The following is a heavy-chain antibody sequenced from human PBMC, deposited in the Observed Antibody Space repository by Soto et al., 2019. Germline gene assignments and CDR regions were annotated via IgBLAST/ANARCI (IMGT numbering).Heavy chain of an antibody. CDR1: GFTFSSAW. V-gene: IGHV3-15*07. D-gene: IGHD1-1*01. J-gene: IGHJ4*02. Sequence: EVQLVESGGGLVKPGESLRLSCAASGFTFSSAWMNWVRQAPGKGLEWVGRIRTKGEGGTTDYPAPGKGRFTISRDDSKNTLYLQMNSLKTDDTAVYYCTTGSNEGYWGQGILVTVSS. CDR2: IRTKGEGGTT. CDR3: TTGSNEGY.